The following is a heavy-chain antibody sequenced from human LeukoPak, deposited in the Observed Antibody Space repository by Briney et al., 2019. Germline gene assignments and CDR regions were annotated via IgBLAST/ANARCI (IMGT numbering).Heavy chain of an antibody. CDR1: GFTFSSYE. V-gene: IGHV3-48*03. Sequence: PGGSLRLSCAASGFTFSSYEMNRVRQAPGKGLEWVSYISSTGTTIYYADSVKGRFTISRDNSKNTLYLQMNSLRAEDTAVYYCAKVGEYYYDSSGYFDYWGQGTLVTVSS. J-gene: IGHJ4*02. CDR2: ISSTGTTI. D-gene: IGHD3-22*01. CDR3: AKVGEYYYDSSGYFDY.